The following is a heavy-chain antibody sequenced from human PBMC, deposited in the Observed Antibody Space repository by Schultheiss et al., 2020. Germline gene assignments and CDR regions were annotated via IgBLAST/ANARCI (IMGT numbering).Heavy chain of an antibody. Sequence: GGSLRLSCKGSGYSFTNFWISWVRQMPGKGLEWMGRIDPTDSYTNYSPSFQGHVTLSTDKSISTAYLQWTSLRASDTAMYYCARLNANCTRTSCYYYFDYWGKGALVTVSS. CDR2: IDPTDSYT. J-gene: IGHJ4*02. CDR1: GYSFTNFW. D-gene: IGHD2-2*01. CDR3: ARLNANCTRTSCYYYFDY. V-gene: IGHV5-10-1*01.